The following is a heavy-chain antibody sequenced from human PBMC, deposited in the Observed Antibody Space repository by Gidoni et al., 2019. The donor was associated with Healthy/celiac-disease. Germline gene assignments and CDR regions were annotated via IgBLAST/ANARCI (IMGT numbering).Heavy chain of an antibody. D-gene: IGHD3-10*01. CDR3: ARDGDYYGSGSYYL. Sequence: EVQLVESGGGLVKPGGSLRLSCAASGFTFRSYSMNWVRQAPGKGLEWVSSISSSSSYIYYADSVKGRFTISRDNAKNSLYLQMNSLRAEDTAVYYCARDGDYYGSGSYYLWGQGTLVTVSS. CDR2: ISSSSSYI. CDR1: GFTFRSYS. J-gene: IGHJ4*02. V-gene: IGHV3-21*01.